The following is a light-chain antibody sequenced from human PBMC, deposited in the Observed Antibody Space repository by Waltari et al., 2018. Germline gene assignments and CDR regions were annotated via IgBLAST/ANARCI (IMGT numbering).Light chain of an antibody. V-gene: IGKV1-39*01. CDR2: AAS. CDR3: QQSYSDAPYT. CDR1: QGIAKF. J-gene: IGKJ2*01. Sequence: IHMTQSPSSLSASIGHRVTITCRASQGIAKFLNWYQQKPGQAPKLLIYAASSLQRETPSRFSGSGSGTDFTLTITSLQPDDFATYYCQQSYSDAPYTFGPGTKLEIK.